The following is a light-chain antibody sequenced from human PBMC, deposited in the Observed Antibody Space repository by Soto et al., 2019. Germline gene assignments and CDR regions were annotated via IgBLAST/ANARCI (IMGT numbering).Light chain of an antibody. V-gene: IGKV1-5*01. CDR2: HAS. Sequence: DIQMTQSPSTLPASVGDRVTITCRASQSIDRWLAWYQQRPGKAPKILIYHASSLETGVPARFSGSGSGTEFTLTISSLQSEDFAVYYCQQYHNWPRTFAQGTKVDIK. CDR3: QQYHNWPRT. J-gene: IGKJ1*01. CDR1: QSIDRW.